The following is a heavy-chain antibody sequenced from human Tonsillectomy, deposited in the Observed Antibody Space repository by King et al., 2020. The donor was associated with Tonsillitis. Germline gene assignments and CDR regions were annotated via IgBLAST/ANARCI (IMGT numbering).Heavy chain of an antibody. Sequence: QLQESGPRLVKPSETLSLTCTVSGGSISSYYWSWIRQPPGKGLEWIGYIYYSGGTNYNPSLKSRVTISVDTSKNQFSLKLSSVTAADTAVYYCARDQKYYYDSSDRYFDLWGRGTLVTVSS. V-gene: IGHV4-59*01. J-gene: IGHJ2*01. CDR1: GGSISSYY. CDR2: IYYSGGT. D-gene: IGHD3-22*01. CDR3: ARDQKYYYDSSDRYFDL.